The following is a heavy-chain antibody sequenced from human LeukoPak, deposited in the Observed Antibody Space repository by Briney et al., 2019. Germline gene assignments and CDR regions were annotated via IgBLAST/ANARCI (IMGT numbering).Heavy chain of an antibody. J-gene: IGHJ4*01. Sequence: SETVSLTCAVYGGSFSDKYWSWIRQSPGKGLEWIGEISPSGSTNYNASLKSRVTISVDTSNNQFSLKLSSVTAADTAVYYCAGDHYLALKDWGHGILVTVSS. V-gene: IGHV4-34*01. D-gene: IGHD1-14*01. CDR1: GGSFSDKY. CDR3: AGDHYLALKD. CDR2: ISPSGST.